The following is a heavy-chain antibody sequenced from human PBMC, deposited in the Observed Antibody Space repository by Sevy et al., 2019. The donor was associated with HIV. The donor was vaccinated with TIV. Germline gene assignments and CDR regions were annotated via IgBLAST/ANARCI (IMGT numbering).Heavy chain of an antibody. V-gene: IGHV4-39*01. CDR3: ARQPANSYEFEY. Sequence: SETLSLTCTVSGGSIISSTNYWDWIRQPPGKGLEWIGNIHHTGKTYYIPSLRSRVTMSVYTSKNQCSLNLNSVTAADTAVYYCARQPANSYEFEYWGRGTLVTVSS. D-gene: IGHD3-22*01. CDR2: IHHTGKT. J-gene: IGHJ4*02. CDR1: GGSIISSTNY.